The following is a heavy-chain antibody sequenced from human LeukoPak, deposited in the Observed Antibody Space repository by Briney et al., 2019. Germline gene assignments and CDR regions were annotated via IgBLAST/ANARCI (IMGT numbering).Heavy chain of an antibody. Sequence: GGSLRLSCAASGFTFSNYWMHWVRHAPGKGLVWVSRIKSDGSTNYADSVKGRFTISRDNAKNTLSLQMNSLRAEDTGVYYCARAPSEIGGYYPEYFRHWGQGTLVTVSS. J-gene: IGHJ1*01. CDR2: IKSDGST. CDR1: GFTFSNYW. CDR3: ARAPSEIGGYYPEYFRH. D-gene: IGHD3-22*01. V-gene: IGHV3-74*01.